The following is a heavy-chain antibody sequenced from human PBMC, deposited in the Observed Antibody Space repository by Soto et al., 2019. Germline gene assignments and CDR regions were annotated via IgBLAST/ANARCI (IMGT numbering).Heavy chain of an antibody. J-gene: IGHJ4*02. CDR1: GGTFSSYA. CDR2: IIPIFGTA. V-gene: IGHV1-69*06. D-gene: IGHD2-21*02. CDR3: ASSVVTAIPVESFDY. Sequence: QVQLVQSGAEVKKPGSSVKVSCKASGGTFSSYAISWVRQAPEQGLEWMGGIIPIFGTANYAQKFQGRVTITADKSTSTAYMELSSLRSEDTAVYYCASSVVTAIPVESFDYWGQGTLVTVSS.